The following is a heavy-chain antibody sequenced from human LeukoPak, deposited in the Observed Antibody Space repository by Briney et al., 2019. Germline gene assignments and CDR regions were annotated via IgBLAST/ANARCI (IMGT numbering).Heavy chain of an antibody. V-gene: IGHV4-38-2*02. Sequence: PSETLSLTCTVSGYSISSGYYWGWIRQPPGKGLEWIGSIYHSGSTYYNPSLKSRVTISVDTSKNQFSLKLSSVTAADTAVYYCARDVGLRPPGDWFDPWGQGTLVTVSS. CDR1: GYSISSGYY. J-gene: IGHJ5*02. CDR3: ARDVGLRPPGDWFDP. CDR2: IYHSGST. D-gene: IGHD1-26*01.